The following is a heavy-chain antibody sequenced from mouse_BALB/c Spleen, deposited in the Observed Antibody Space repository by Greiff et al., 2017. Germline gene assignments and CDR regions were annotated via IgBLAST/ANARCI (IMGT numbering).Heavy chain of an antibody. J-gene: IGHJ3*01. CDR2: ISDGGSYT. Sequence: EVQLVESGGGLVKPGGSLKLSCAASGFTFSDYYMYRVRQTPEKRLEWVATISDGGSYTYYPDSVKGRFTISRDNAKNNLYLQMSSLKSEDTAMYYCARAYGYDVKFAYWGQGTLVTVSA. D-gene: IGHD2-2*01. CDR1: GFTFSDYY. CDR3: ARAYGYDVKFAY. V-gene: IGHV5-4*02.